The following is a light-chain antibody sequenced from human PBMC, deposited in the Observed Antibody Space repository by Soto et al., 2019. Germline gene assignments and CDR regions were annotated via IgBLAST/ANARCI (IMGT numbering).Light chain of an antibody. V-gene: IGLV2-23*01. Sequence: QSALTQPASVSGSPGQSITISCTGTSSDVGSYNLVSWYQQHPGKAPKLMIYEGSKRPSGVSNRFSGSKCGNTASLTISGLQAEDEDDYYCCSYAGSSTYVFGTGTKVTVL. CDR2: EGS. CDR3: CSYAGSSTYV. CDR1: SSDVGSYNL. J-gene: IGLJ1*01.